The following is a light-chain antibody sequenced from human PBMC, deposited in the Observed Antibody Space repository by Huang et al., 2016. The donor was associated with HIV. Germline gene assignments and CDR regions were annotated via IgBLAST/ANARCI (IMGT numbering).Light chain of an antibody. CDR1: QSVGGY. Sequence: EIVLTQSPATLSLSPGERATLSCRASQSVGGYLAWYQQKPGQAPRLLIDDASNRATGSPARFRGSGSGTDFTLTISSLEPEDFAVYYCQQRTNWPPGFTFGPGTKVDIK. CDR2: DAS. V-gene: IGKV3-11*01. J-gene: IGKJ3*01. CDR3: QQRTNWPPGFT.